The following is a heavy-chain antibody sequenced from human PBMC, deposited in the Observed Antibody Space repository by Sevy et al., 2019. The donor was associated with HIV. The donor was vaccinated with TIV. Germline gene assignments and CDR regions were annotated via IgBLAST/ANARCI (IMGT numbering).Heavy chain of an antibody. CDR3: ARGRYSSGRYGMDV. V-gene: IGHV3-30*04. CDR2: ISYDGSNK. Sequence: LSLTCAASGCTFSSYAMHWVRQAPGKGLEWVAVISYDGSNKYYADSVKGRFTISRDNSKNTLYLQMNSLRAEDTAVYYCARGRYSSGRYGMDVWGQGTTVTVSS. D-gene: IGHD6-19*01. J-gene: IGHJ6*02. CDR1: GCTFSSYA.